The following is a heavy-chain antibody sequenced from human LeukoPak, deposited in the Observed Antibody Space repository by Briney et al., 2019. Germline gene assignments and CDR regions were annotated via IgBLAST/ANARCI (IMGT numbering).Heavy chain of an antibody. CDR2: LYHSGIT. Sequence: SETLSLTCTVSGGSISSYYWSWIRQPPGKGLEWIGSLYHSGITYYNPSLSSRVTISVDTSKNQFSLKLSSVTAADTAVYYCARGRGASAAGNYYYFDSWGQGTLVTVSS. CDR3: ARGRGASAAGNYYYFDS. J-gene: IGHJ4*02. V-gene: IGHV4-59*08. CDR1: GGSISSYY. D-gene: IGHD6-13*01.